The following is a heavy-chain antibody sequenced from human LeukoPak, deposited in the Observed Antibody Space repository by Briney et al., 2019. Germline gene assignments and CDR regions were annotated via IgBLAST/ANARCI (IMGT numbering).Heavy chain of an antibody. V-gene: IGHV3-21*01. J-gene: IGHJ3*02. Sequence: GGSLRLSCAASGFTFSSYSMNWVRQAPGKGLEWVSSISSSSSYIYYADSVKGRFTISRDNAKNSLYLQMNSLRAEDTAVYYCARAEVYNWNDVADAFDIWGQGTMVTVSS. CDR2: ISSSSSYI. D-gene: IGHD1-20*01. CDR3: ARAEVYNWNDVADAFDI. CDR1: GFTFSSYS.